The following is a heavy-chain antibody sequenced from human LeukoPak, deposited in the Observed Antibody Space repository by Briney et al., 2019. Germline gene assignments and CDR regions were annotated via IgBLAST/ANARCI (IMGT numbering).Heavy chain of an antibody. V-gene: IGHV3-23*01. CDR2: ISGSGGST. CDR3: AKGGPYYYDSSGSNWFDP. CDR1: GFTFSSYA. D-gene: IGHD3-22*01. Sequence: GGSLRLSCAASGFTFSSYAMSWVRQAPGKGLEWVSAISGSGGSTYYADSVKGRFTISRDNSKNTLYLQMNSLRAEDTAVYYCAKGGPYYYDSSGSNWFDPWGQGTLVTVSS. J-gene: IGHJ5*02.